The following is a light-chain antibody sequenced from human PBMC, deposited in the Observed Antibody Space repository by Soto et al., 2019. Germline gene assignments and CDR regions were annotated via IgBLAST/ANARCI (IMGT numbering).Light chain of an antibody. J-gene: IGLJ2*01. CDR2: KNS. CDR1: RSNIGSNS. CDR3: ATWDASLNGPV. V-gene: IGLV1-44*01. Sequence: QAVVTQPPSASGTPGQRVVISCSGSRSNIGSNSENWYQQLPGTAPKLLICKNSLRPSGVPDRFSGSKSGTSASLAISGLQSEDEADYYCATWDASLNGPVFGGGTKVTVL.